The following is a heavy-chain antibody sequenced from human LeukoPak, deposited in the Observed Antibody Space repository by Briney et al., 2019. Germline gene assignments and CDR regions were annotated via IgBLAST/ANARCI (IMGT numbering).Heavy chain of an antibody. Sequence: GGSLRLSCADSGFTLSSYWTHWVRQVPGKGLVWVSQINGDGSNAYYADSVKGRFTISRDNAKNTLYLQVNNLRAEDTAVYYCAKQMRDWGQGTLVTVSS. D-gene: IGHD1/OR15-1a*01. J-gene: IGHJ4*02. CDR3: AKQMRD. V-gene: IGHV3-74*01. CDR2: INGDGSNA. CDR1: GFTLSSYW.